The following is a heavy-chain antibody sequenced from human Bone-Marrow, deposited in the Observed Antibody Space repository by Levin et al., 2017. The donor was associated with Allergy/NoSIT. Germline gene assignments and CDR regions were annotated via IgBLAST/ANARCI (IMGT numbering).Heavy chain of an antibody. Sequence: GGSLRLSCAASGFSFSTYSMSWVRQAPGKGLECVSVISGSGGSTSYADSVKGRFTISRDNSKNTLYLEMSSLRADDMAIYYCAKGGRVSGFGPWGQGGLVTVTS. D-gene: IGHD3-16*01. CDR3: AKGGRVSGFGP. V-gene: IGHV3-23*01. J-gene: IGHJ5*02. CDR1: GFSFSTYS. CDR2: ISGSGGST.